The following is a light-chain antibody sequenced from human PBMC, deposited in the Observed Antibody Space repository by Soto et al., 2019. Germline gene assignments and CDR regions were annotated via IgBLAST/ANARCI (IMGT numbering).Light chain of an antibody. CDR1: AGTVTSDHY. J-gene: IGLJ2*01. CDR2: DTV. Sequence: QAVVTQEPSLTVSPGGTVTLTCGSSAGTVTSDHYPYWFQQKPGQAPRTLIYDTVNKESWTPARFSGSLLGGRAALTLSGAQPEDEADYYCMLSYYAAGVLGGRTKLTVL. CDR3: MLSYYAAGV. V-gene: IGLV7-46*01.